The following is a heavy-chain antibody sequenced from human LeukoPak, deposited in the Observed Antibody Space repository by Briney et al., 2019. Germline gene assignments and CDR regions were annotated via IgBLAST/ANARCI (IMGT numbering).Heavy chain of an antibody. V-gene: IGHV4-4*07. CDR2: IYISGST. D-gene: IGHD2-8*01. CDR3: ARDGPEDIVLMVYANRDNWFDP. Sequence: SETLSLTCTVSDDSITMYYWTWIRQPAGKGLEWIGRIYISGSTNYNPSLKSRVTMSVDTSKNQFSLKLSSVTAADTAVYYCARDGPEDIVLMVYANRDNWFDPWGQGTLVTVSS. CDR1: DDSITMYY. J-gene: IGHJ5*02.